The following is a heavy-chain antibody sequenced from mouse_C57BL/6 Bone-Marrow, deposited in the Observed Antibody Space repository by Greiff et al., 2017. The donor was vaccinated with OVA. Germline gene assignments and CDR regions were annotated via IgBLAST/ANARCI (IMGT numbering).Heavy chain of an antibody. CDR1: GYTFTSYW. CDR3: ARSYYGSSSYAMDY. J-gene: IGHJ4*01. D-gene: IGHD1-1*01. V-gene: IGHV1-72*01. Sequence: VQLQQPGAELVKPGASVKLSCKASGYTFTSYWMHWVKQRPGRGLEWIGRIDPNSGGTKYNEKFKSKATLTVDKPSSTAYMQLSSLTSEDSAVDDCARSYYGSSSYAMDYWGQGTSVTVSS. CDR2: IDPNSGGT.